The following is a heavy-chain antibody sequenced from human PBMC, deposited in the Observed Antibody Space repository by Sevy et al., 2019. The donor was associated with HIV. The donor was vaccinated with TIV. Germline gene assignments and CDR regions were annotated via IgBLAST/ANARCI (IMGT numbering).Heavy chain of an antibody. CDR3: ASGSYYDFWSGYYSSGVYYYYGMDV. V-gene: IGHV3-11*04. CDR1: GFTFSDYY. Sequence: GGSLRLSCAASGFTFSDYYMSWIRQAPGKGLEWVSYISSSGSTIYYGDSVKGRFPIARGNAKNSLYLQMNGLRAEDTAVYYCASGSYYDFWSGYYSSGVYYYYGMDVWGQGTTVTVSS. CDR2: ISSSGSTI. D-gene: IGHD3-3*01. J-gene: IGHJ6*02.